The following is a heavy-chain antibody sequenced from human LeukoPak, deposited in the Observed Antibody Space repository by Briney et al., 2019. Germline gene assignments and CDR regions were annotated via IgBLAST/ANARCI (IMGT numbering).Heavy chain of an antibody. Sequence: GASVKVSCKASGYTLTGYYMHWVRQAPGQGLECLGIINPSGGSTTYAQKFQGRVTMTRDMSTSTVYMELSSLRSEDTAVYYCARDLYTYGPGGYWGQGTLVTVSS. D-gene: IGHD5-18*01. CDR2: INPSGGST. V-gene: IGHV1-46*01. CDR1: GYTLTGYY. J-gene: IGHJ4*02. CDR3: ARDLYTYGPGGY.